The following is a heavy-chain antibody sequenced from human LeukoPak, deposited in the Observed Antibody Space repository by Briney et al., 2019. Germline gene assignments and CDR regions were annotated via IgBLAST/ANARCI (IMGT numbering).Heavy chain of an antibody. CDR3: ARGETSASYWYFDL. Sequence: SETLSLTCTVSGGSMNNYYWSWIRQPPGKGLEWIGEINHSGSTNYNPSLKSRVTISVDTSKNQFSLKLSSVTAADTAVYYCARGETSASYWYFDLWGRGTLVTVSS. CDR2: INHSGST. CDR1: GGSMNNYY. J-gene: IGHJ2*01. V-gene: IGHV4-34*01.